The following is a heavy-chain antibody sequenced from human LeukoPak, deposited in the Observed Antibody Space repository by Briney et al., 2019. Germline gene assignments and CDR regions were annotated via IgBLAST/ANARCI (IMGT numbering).Heavy chain of an antibody. J-gene: IGHJ4*02. CDR2: IYYRGST. CDR1: GGSISSDY. CDR3: ARLSGYSSGHYYSDY. Sequence: SETLSLTCTVSGGSISSDYWSWIRQPPGKGLEWIGYIYYRGSTNYNPSLKSRDTISVDTSKNQFSLKLSSVTAADTAVYYCARLSGYSSGHYYSDYWGQGTLVTVSS. V-gene: IGHV4-59*01. D-gene: IGHD3-22*01.